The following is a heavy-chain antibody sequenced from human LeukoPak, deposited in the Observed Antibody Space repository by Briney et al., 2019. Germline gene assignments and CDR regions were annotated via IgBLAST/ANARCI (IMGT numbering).Heavy chain of an antibody. CDR1: GGSFSGYY. D-gene: IGHD4-17*01. V-gene: IGHV4-34*01. CDR2: INHSGST. Sequence: PSETLSLTCAVYGGSFSGYYWSWIRQPPGKGLEWIGEINHSGSTNYNPSLKSRVTISVDTSKNQFSLKLGSVTAADTAVYYCARAPRQYGDYPDAFDIWGQGTMVTVSS. J-gene: IGHJ3*02. CDR3: ARAPRQYGDYPDAFDI.